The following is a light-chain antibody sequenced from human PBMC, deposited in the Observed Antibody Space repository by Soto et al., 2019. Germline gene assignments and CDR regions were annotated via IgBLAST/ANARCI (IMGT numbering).Light chain of an antibody. CDR3: RERHTFLWGT. CDR2: GSS. V-gene: IGKV1-39*01. J-gene: IGKJ1*01. Sequence: DIQMTQSPSSLSASVGDRVTITCRATQTIINSLNWYQQRPGKAPNLLIYGSSNLQGGVPSRFSGSGAGTEFTLTISSLQPEDSATYFCRERHTFLWGTFGQETEV. CDR1: QTIINS.